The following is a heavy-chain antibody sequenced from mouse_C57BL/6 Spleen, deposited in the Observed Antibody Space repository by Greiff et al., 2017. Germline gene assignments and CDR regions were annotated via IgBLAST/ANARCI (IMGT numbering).Heavy chain of an antibody. Sequence: VQLQQPGAELVMPGASVKLSCKASGYTFTSYWMHWVKQRPGQGLEWIGEIDPSDSYTNYNQKFKGKSTLTVDKSSSTAYMQLSRLTSEDSAVYYCARGDSSGLYFDYWGQGTTLTVSS. CDR2: IDPSDSYT. J-gene: IGHJ2*01. CDR3: ARGDSSGLYFDY. CDR1: GYTFTSYW. V-gene: IGHV1-69*01. D-gene: IGHD3-2*02.